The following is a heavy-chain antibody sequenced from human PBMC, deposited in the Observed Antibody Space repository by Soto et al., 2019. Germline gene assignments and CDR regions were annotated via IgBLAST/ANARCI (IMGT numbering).Heavy chain of an antibody. CDR3: ARVVIASVGATTPYSWFDP. D-gene: IGHD1-26*01. CDR2: IYYSGST. J-gene: IGHJ5*02. V-gene: IGHV4-39*01. CDR1: GGSISSSSYY. Sequence: KTSETLSLTCTVSGGSISSSSYYWGWIRQPPGKGLEWIGSIYYSGSTYYNPSLKSRVTISVDTSKNQFSLKLSSVTAADTAVYYCARVVIASVGATTPYSWFDPWGQGTLVTVSS.